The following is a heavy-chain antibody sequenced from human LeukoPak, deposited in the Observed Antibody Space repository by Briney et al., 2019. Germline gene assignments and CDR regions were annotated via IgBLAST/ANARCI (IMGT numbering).Heavy chain of an antibody. CDR3: ARGPTRGYFDY. CDR2: IYTSGST. D-gene: IGHD3-10*01. J-gene: IGHJ4*02. Sequence: SETLSLTCTVSGGSISSSNYYWGWIRQPPGKGLEWIGRIYTSGSTNYNPSLKSRVTISVDTSKNQFSLKLSSVTAADTAVYYCARGPTRGYFDYWGQGTLVTVSS. CDR1: GGSISSSNYY. V-gene: IGHV4-61*02.